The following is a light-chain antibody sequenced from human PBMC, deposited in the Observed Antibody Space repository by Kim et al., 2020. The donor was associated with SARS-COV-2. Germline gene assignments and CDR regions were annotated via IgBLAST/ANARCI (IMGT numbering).Light chain of an antibody. CDR1: QSCSSNY. V-gene: IGKV3-20*01. CDR3: QQYGSLPFT. J-gene: IGKJ3*01. CDR2: GAS. Sequence: PGERATLSCRASQSCSSNYLTWYQPKPGQAPRLLIYGASTRATGIPDKFAGSGSGTDFTLTISRLEPEDFAVYYCQQYGSLPFTFGPGTKVDIK.